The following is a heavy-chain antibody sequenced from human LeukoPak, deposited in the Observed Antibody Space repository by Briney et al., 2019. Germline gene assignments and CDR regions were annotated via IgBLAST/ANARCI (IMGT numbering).Heavy chain of an antibody. V-gene: IGHV3-30*18. CDR2: ISYDGSNK. CDR3: AKDRIEMATTFDY. D-gene: IGHD5-24*01. Sequence: PGRSLRLSCAASGFTFSSYGMHWVRQAPGKGLEWVAVISYDGSNKYYADSVKGRFTISRDNSKNTLYLQMNSLRAEDTAVYYCAKDRIEMATTFDYWGQGTLVTVSS. J-gene: IGHJ4*02. CDR1: GFTFSSYG.